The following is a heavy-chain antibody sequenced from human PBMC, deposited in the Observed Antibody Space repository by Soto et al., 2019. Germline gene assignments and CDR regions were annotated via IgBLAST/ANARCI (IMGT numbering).Heavy chain of an antibody. CDR2: IIPIFGTA. D-gene: IGHD5-18*01. J-gene: IGHJ6*02. Sequence: SVKVSCKASGGTFISYAISWVRQAPGQGLEWMGGIIPIFGTANYAQKFQGRVTITADESTSTAYMELSSLRSEDTAVYYCAREWNVDTDMVTLYYYYGMDVWGQGTTVTVSS. V-gene: IGHV1-69*13. CDR3: AREWNVDTDMVTLYYYYGMDV. CDR1: GGTFISYA.